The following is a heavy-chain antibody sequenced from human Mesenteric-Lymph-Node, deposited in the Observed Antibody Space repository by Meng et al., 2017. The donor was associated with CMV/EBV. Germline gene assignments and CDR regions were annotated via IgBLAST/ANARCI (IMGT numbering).Heavy chain of an antibody. Sequence: SETLSLTCTVSSGSISSSRYYWGWIRQPPGKGLEWIGTIYYTGSTFYNPSLKSRLTISIDTTKNLFSLKLTSVTAADTAVYYCGRVIRGIVTPYQYGLDVWGQGTTVPSP. CDR2: IYYTGST. V-gene: IGHV4-39*07. CDR1: SGSISSSRYY. CDR3: GRVIRGIVTPYQYGLDV. D-gene: IGHD3-10*01. J-gene: IGHJ6*02.